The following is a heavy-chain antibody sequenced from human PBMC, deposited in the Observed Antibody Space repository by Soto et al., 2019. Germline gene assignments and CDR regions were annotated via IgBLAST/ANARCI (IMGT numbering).Heavy chain of an antibody. CDR3: ASSIFYYGMDV. CDR2: IYPGDSDT. J-gene: IGHJ6*02. V-gene: IGHV5-51*01. CDR1: GYTFTNYW. Sequence: GESLKISCKGSGYTFTNYWIGWVRQMPGKGLEWMGIIYPGDSDTKYNPSFQGQVTISADKSITTTYLRWTSLKASDTAIYYCASSIFYYGMDVWGQGTTVTVSS.